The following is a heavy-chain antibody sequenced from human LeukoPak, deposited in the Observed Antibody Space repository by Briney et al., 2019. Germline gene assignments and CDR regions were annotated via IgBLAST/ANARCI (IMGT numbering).Heavy chain of an antibody. CDR2: ISGSGGST. V-gene: IGHV3-23*01. D-gene: IGHD2-2*02. CDR3: AKDLDVVVPAAILDAFDI. J-gene: IGHJ3*02. CDR1: GFTFSSYA. Sequence: GGSLRLSCAASGFTFSSYAMSWVRPAPGKGLEWVSAISGSGGSTYYADSVKGRFTISRDNSKNTLYLQMNSLRAEDTAVYYCAKDLDVVVPAAILDAFDIWGQGTMVTVSS.